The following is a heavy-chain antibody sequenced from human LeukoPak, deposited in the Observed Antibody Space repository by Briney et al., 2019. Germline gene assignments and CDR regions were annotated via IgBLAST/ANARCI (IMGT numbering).Heavy chain of an antibody. CDR2: IYYSGST. Sequence: SETLSLTCTVSGGSISSSSYYWGWIRQPPGQGLEWIGSIYYSGSTYYNPSLKSRVTISVDTSKNQFSLKLSFVTAADTAVYYCARLSSGHYYYYYYYMDVWGKGTTVTVSS. CDR1: GGSISSSSYY. CDR3: ARLSSGHYYYYYYYMDV. J-gene: IGHJ6*03. D-gene: IGHD3-10*01. V-gene: IGHV4-39*01.